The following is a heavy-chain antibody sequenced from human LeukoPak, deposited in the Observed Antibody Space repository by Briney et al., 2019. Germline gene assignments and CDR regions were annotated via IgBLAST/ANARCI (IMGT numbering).Heavy chain of an antibody. CDR1: GYTFTGYY. Sequence: ASVKVSCKASGYTFTGYYMHWVRQAPGQGFEWMGWINPNSGDTNHAQNFQGRVTLTRDTSISSAYMELSSLRSDDSAVYYCAGEYCSGGSCRQGFDYWGQGTLVTVSS. CDR3: AGEYCSGGSCRQGFDY. V-gene: IGHV1-2*02. CDR2: INPNSGDT. D-gene: IGHD2-15*01. J-gene: IGHJ4*02.